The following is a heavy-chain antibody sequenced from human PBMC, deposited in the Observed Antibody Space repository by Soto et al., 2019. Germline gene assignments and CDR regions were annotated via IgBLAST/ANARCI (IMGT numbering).Heavy chain of an antibody. D-gene: IGHD2-15*01. Sequence: KESGPTLVKPTQTLTLTCTFSGFSLSTSGVGVGWIRQPPGKALEWLALIYWDDDKRYSPSLKSRLTITKDTSKNQVVLTMTNMDPVYTATYYCAHSYVVAANYYYYMDVWGKGTTVTVSS. CDR2: IYWDDDK. CDR1: GFSLSTSGVG. J-gene: IGHJ6*03. V-gene: IGHV2-5*02. CDR3: AHSYVVAANYYYYMDV.